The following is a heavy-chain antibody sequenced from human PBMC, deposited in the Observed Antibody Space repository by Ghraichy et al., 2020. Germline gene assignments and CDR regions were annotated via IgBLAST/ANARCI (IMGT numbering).Heavy chain of an antibody. V-gene: IGHV4-59*08. D-gene: IGHD4-17*01. J-gene: IGHJ3*02. Sequence: SETLSLTCTVSGASITSFYWGWIRQPPGKGLECIGYIHYSGRTDYNPSLKSRVTISLDTSKNQFSLKLTSVTAADTAVYYCAGDYGDYEGAFGIWGQGTMVTVSS. CDR1: GASITSFY. CDR2: IHYSGRT. CDR3: AGDYGDYEGAFGI.